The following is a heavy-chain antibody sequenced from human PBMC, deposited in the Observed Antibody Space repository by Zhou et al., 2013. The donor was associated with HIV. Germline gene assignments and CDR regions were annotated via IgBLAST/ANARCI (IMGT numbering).Heavy chain of an antibody. D-gene: IGHD4-17*01. CDR2: INPNNGRA. Sequence: VQLVQSGAEVKKPGASVRVSCEASGYTFIGYYIHWVRQAPGQGLEWMGIINPNNGRATYAQKFQGRVTMTRDTSTSTVYMDLSSLRFEDTAVYYCARTYGDYDKFDYWGQGTLVTVSS. V-gene: IGHV1-46*01. CDR3: ARTYGDYDKFDY. J-gene: IGHJ4*02. CDR1: GYTFIGYY.